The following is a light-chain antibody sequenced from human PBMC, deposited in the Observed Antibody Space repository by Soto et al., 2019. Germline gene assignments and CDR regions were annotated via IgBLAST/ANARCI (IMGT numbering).Light chain of an antibody. CDR3: CSYTSSSTWV. CDR2: EVT. CDR1: SSDVGGYNY. J-gene: IGLJ3*02. Sequence: QSALTQPASVSGSPGQSITISCTGTSSDVGGYNYVSWYQQHPDKAPKLILYEVTIWPSGVSNRFSGSKSGHTASLTISGLQTEDEADYYCCSYTSSSTWVFGGGTKVTVL. V-gene: IGLV2-14*01.